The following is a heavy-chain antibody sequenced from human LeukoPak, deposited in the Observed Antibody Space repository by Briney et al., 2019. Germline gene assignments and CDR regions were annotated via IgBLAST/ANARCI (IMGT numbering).Heavy chain of an antibody. J-gene: IGHJ4*02. CDR2: INGDGSST. CDR3: ARVVDTHFDY. D-gene: IGHD5-18*01. V-gene: IGHV3-74*01. CDR1: EFTFSAYW. Sequence: GGSLRLSCAASEFTFSAYWMHWVRQVPGKGLVWVSRINGDGSSTSYADSVKGRFTISRDNAKNTLYLQMNSLRAEDTAVYYCARVVDTHFDYWGQGTLVTVSS.